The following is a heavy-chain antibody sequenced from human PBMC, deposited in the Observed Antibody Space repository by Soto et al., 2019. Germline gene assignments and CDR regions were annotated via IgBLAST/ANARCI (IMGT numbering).Heavy chain of an antibody. V-gene: IGHV3-15*01. J-gene: IGHJ4*02. CDR1: GFTFSNAW. CDR2: IKSKTDGGTT. Sequence: LGGSLRLSCAASGFTFSNAWMSWVREAPGKGLEWVGRIKSKTDGGTTDYAAPVKGRFTISRDDSKNTLYLQMNSLRTEDTAVYYCARDRGKVTGQYFDHWGQGALVTVSS. D-gene: IGHD2-21*02. CDR3: ARDRGKVTGQYFDH.